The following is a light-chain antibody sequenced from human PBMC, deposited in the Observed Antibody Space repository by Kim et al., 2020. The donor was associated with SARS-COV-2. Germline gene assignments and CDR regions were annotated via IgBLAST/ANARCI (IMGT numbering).Light chain of an antibody. CDR3: QKYDAAPWT. Sequence: DIQMTQSPSSLSASVGDRVTITCRASQGISNSLAWYQQKPGKVPKVLIFAASTLLSGVPSRFSGSGSGTDFTVTISSLQPEDVATYYCQKYDAAPWTFGQGTKVDIK. J-gene: IGKJ1*01. CDR2: AAS. V-gene: IGKV1-27*01. CDR1: QGISNS.